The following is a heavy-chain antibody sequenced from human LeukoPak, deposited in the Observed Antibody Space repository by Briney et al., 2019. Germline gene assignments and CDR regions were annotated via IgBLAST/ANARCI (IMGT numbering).Heavy chain of an antibody. CDR3: ARLPRGGGYGFDY. D-gene: IGHD3-16*01. V-gene: IGHV4-59*12. CDR2: IYYSGST. Sequence: PSETLSLTCTVSGGSFSSYFWSWIRQPPGKGLEWFGYIYYSGSTNYNPFLKSRVTISIDTSKNQFSLRLSSVTAADTAAYYCARLPRGGGYGFDYWGQGTLVTVSS. J-gene: IGHJ4*02. CDR1: GGSFSSYF.